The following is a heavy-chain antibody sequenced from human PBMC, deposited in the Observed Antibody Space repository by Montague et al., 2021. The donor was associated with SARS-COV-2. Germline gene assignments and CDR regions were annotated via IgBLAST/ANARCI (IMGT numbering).Heavy chain of an antibody. CDR1: GGSISSPGYY. J-gene: IGHJ4*02. Sequence: TLSLTCTVSGGSISSPGYYRSWIRQPAGKGLEWIGRIYTSGTTNYNPSLKSRVTISVDTSKNQFSLKLTSVTAADTAVYYCARFTAVTSSLDFWGPGTLVPVSS. CDR3: ARFTAVTSSLDF. V-gene: IGHV4-61*02. CDR2: IYTSGTT. D-gene: IGHD4-17*01.